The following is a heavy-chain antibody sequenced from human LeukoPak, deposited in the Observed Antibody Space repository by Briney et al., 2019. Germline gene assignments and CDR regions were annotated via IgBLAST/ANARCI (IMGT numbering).Heavy chain of an antibody. Sequence: GGSLRLSCAASGFTFNVYWMNWVRQAPGKGLEWVANIKHDGTEKNYVDSVKGRFTIYRDNAENTLYLQMNSLRAEDTAVYYCVREFYVDYWGQGAMVTVSS. CDR2: IKHDGTEK. D-gene: IGHD2/OR15-2a*01. CDR3: VREFYVDY. J-gene: IGHJ4*02. V-gene: IGHV3-7*03. CDR1: GFTFNVYW.